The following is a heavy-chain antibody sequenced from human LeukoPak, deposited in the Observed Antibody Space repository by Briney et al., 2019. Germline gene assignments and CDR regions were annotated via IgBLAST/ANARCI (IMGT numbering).Heavy chain of an antibody. CDR3: ASVDVVVVAATRQRTISYYYYGMDV. V-gene: IGHV3-7*01. CDR1: GFTFSSYW. CDR2: IKQDGSEK. Sequence: TGGSLRLSCAASGFTFSSYWMSWVRQAPGKGLEWVANIKQDGSEKYYVDSVKGRFTISRDNAKNSLYLQMNSLRAEDTAVYYCASVDVVVVAATRQRTISYYYYGMDVWGQGTTVTVSS. J-gene: IGHJ6*02. D-gene: IGHD2-15*01.